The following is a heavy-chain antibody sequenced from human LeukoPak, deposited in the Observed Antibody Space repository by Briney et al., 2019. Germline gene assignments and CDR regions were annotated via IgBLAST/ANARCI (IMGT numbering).Heavy chain of an antibody. J-gene: IGHJ4*02. CDR2: ITASGSST. CDR3: AMNAGQWLVPYDY. V-gene: IGHV3-23*01. Sequence: GGSVRLSCAASGFTFSSHAMSWVRQTPGKGLEWASAITASGSSTYYADSVKGRFTISRDDSKNTLYLQMNDLRAEDTAVYYCAMNAGQWLVPYDYWGQGTSVSVSS. D-gene: IGHD6-19*01. CDR1: GFTFSSHA.